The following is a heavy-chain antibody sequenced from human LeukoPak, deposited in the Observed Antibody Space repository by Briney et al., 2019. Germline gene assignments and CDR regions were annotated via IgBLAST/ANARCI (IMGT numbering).Heavy chain of an antibody. D-gene: IGHD3-10*01. CDR1: GFTFSSYA. V-gene: IGHV3-30-3*01. CDR2: ISYDGSNK. J-gene: IGHJ4*02. CDR3: TRGQGSGSYYID. Sequence: GGSLRLSCAASGFTFSSYAMHWVRQAPGKGLEWVAVISYDGSNKYYADSVKGRFTISRDNSKNTLYLQMNSLRAEDTAVYYCTRGQGSGSYYIDWGQGTLVTVSS.